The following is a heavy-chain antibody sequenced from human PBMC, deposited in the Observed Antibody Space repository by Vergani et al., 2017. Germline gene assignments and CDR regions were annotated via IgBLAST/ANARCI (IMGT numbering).Heavy chain of an antibody. Sequence: QVQLQESGPGLVKPSETLSLNCAVYGGSLSGYYWSWIRQPPGKGLEWIGEINHSGSTNYNPSLKSRVTISVDTSKNQFSLKLSSVTAADTAVYYCARWGYSNWFDPWGQGTPVTVSS. J-gene: IGHJ5*02. D-gene: IGHD5-18*01. CDR2: INHSGST. CDR1: GGSLSGYY. V-gene: IGHV4-34*01. CDR3: ARWGYSNWFDP.